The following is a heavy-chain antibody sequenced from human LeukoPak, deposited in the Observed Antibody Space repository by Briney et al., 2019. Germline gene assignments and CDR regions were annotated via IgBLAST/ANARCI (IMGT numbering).Heavy chain of an antibody. J-gene: IGHJ4*02. CDR2: IRSKAYGGTT. Sequence: GGSLRLSCTASGFTFGDYAMSWVRQAPGKGLEWVGFIRSKAYGGTTEYAASVKGRFTISTDDSKSIAYLQMNSLKTEDTAVYYCTRVPPHDSSGSYYWGQGTLVTVSS. CDR3: TRVPPHDSSGSYY. CDR1: GFTFGDYA. V-gene: IGHV3-49*04. D-gene: IGHD3-22*01.